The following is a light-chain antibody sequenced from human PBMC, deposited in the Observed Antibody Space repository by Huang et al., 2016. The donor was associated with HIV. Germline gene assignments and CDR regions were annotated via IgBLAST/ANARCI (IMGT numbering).Light chain of an antibody. CDR1: QTVTRRS. CDR2: GAS. Sequence: EIALTQSPGPLSLSPGERATLSCRANQTVTRRSLAWYQQRPGQAPRLLIFGASDRATGIPDRCSGSGSGTDFAHTISGREPEDFVIYYCHQYGRSPPTFGRGTKLGIK. V-gene: IGKV3-20*01. CDR3: HQYGRSPPT. J-gene: IGKJ2*01.